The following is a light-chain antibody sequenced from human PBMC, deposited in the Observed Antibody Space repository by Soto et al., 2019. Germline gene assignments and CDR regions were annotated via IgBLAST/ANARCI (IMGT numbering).Light chain of an antibody. V-gene: IGKV1-16*01. Sequence: DIQMTQSPSSLSASVGDSVTITCRASQGINKFLAWFQQKPGTAPKSLISTASRLQSGVPSRFSGSGSGIHFTLTINNLQPEDFATYYCQQYESFPLTFGGGTRVEIK. J-gene: IGKJ4*01. CDR1: QGINKF. CDR2: TAS. CDR3: QQYESFPLT.